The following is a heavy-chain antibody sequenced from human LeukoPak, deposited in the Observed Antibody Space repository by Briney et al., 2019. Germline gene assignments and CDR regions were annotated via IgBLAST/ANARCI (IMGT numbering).Heavy chain of an antibody. CDR3: ARAQLVVVPAATDY. D-gene: IGHD2-2*01. CDR1: GFTFSDYY. Sequence: GGSLRLSCTASGFTFSDYYMSWIRQAPGKGLEWVSYISPDGSSMYYTDSVKGRFTISRDNAKNSLYLQMNSLRPEDTAVYYCARAQLVVVPAATDYWGQGTLVTVSS. V-gene: IGHV3-11*01. CDR2: ISPDGSSM. J-gene: IGHJ4*02.